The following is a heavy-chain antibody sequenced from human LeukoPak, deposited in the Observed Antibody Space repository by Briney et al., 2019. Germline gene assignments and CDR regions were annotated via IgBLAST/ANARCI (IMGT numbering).Heavy chain of an antibody. CDR2: IIPIFGTA. CDR1: GGTFSSYA. D-gene: IGHD2/OR15-2a*01. Sequence: SVKVSCKXSGGTFSSYAISWVRQPPGQGLEWMGGIIPIFGTANYAQKFQGRVTITADESTSTAYMELSSLRSEDTAVYYCASVIVVHGIYYFDYWGQGTLVTVSS. V-gene: IGHV1-69*13. CDR3: ASVIVVHGIYYFDY. J-gene: IGHJ4*02.